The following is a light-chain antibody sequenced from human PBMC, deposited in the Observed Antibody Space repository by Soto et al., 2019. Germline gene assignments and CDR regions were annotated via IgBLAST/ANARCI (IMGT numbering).Light chain of an antibody. V-gene: IGKV3-20*01. CDR3: QQYGRSPLLYT. Sequence: EIVLTQSPGTLSLSPGERATLSCRASQSVTSNYLAWYQQKPGQAPRLLIYGASTRAAGVPDRFSGSGSGTDFTLTITRLEPEDFAGYYCQQYGRSPLLYTFGQGTKLGVK. CDR2: GAS. J-gene: IGKJ2*01. CDR1: QSVTSNY.